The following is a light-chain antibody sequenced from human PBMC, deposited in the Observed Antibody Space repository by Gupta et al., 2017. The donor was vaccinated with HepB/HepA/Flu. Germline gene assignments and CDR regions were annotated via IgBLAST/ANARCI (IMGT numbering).Light chain of an antibody. CDR2: DVT. CDR3: SSFRIGTTLVV. J-gene: IGLJ2*01. CDR1: SGDVGGFNP. Sequence: QSGLTQPASVSGSPGQSITISCTGSSGDVGGFNPVSWYQQYPGRAPKLLIYDVTNRPSGVSYRFSGSKYGNTASLTITGLQAEDDADYYCSSFRIGTTLVVFGGGTKVTVL. V-gene: IGLV2-14*03.